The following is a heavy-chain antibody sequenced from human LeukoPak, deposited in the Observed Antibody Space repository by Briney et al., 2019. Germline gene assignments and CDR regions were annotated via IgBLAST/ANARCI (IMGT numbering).Heavy chain of an antibody. CDR2: ISYDGSNK. V-gene: IGHV3-30-3*01. J-gene: IGHJ4*02. D-gene: IGHD1-7*01. CDR1: GFTFSSYA. CDR3: ARDNGELPTAPDY. Sequence: GGSLRLSCAASGFTFSSYAMHWVPQAPGKGLEWVAVISYDGSNKYYADSVKGRFTISRDNSKNTLYLQMNSLRAEDTAVYYCARDNGELPTAPDYWGQGTLVTVSS.